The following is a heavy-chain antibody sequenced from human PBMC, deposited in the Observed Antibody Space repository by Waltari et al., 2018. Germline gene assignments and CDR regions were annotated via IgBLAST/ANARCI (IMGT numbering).Heavy chain of an antibody. CDR3: ARVGSSSWPFDY. V-gene: IGHV3-33*01. CDR1: GFTFSSYG. J-gene: IGHJ4*02. Sequence: QVQLVESGGGVVQPGRSLRLSCAASGFTFSSYGMHWVRQAPGKGLGWVAVIWYDGSNKYYADSVKGRFTISRDNSKNTLYLQMNSLRAEDTAVYYCARVGSSSWPFDYWGQGTLVTVSS. D-gene: IGHD6-13*01. CDR2: IWYDGSNK.